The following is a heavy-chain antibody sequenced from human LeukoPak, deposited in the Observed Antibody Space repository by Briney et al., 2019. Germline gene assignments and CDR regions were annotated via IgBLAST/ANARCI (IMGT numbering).Heavy chain of an antibody. V-gene: IGHV4-34*01. CDR2: VNESGGT. J-gene: IGHJ5*02. Sequence: SETLSLTCAVYIDSFSNYHWNWIRQTPAKGMEWIGEVNESGGTNIGPSLRSRVILSVDTSKNQFSLKLISVTVADTAIYYCARGQGATVPQVGKNWFDPWGQGTRVTVSS. CDR1: IDSFSNYH. CDR3: ARGQGATVPQVGKNWFDP. D-gene: IGHD1-26*01.